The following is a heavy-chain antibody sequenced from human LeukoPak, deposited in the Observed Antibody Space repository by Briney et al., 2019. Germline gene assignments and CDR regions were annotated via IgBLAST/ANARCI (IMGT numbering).Heavy chain of an antibody. D-gene: IGHD6-13*01. V-gene: IGHV3-30*02. CDR3: AKVGAAGTAYYFDY. CDR2: MRYDGSNK. Sequence: GGSLRLSCATSGFTFITYDIHWVRQAPGKGLEWVAFMRYDGSNKYYADSVKGRFTISRDNSQNTVYLQVNSLRAEDTAVYYCAKVGAAGTAYYFDYWGQGTLVTVSS. CDR1: GFTFITYD. J-gene: IGHJ4*02.